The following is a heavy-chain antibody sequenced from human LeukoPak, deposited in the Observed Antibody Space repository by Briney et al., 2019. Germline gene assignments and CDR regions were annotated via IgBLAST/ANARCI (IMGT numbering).Heavy chain of an antibody. Sequence: WVSRICPDGTVTNYADSVKARFSISRDNARNTVYLQMNGLRAEDTAVYYCVRDFRSADYWGQGTLVTVSS. CDR2: ICPDGTVT. V-gene: IGHV3-74*01. J-gene: IGHJ4*02. CDR3: VRDFRSADY.